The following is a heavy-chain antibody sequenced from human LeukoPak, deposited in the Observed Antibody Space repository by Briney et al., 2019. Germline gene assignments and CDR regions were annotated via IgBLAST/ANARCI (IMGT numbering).Heavy chain of an antibody. J-gene: IGHJ4*02. CDR3: AKDPFGIKTHYFDS. CDR1: GFTFSDYS. D-gene: IGHD3-10*01. V-gene: IGHV3-30*02. CDR2: IRYEGNNK. Sequence: GGSLRLSCAASGFTFSDYSMHWVRQAPGKGVNWVAFIRYEGNNKYYADSVKGRFTISRDNYKNTLYLQMKRLRAEDTAVYYCAKDPFGIKTHYFDSWGQGTLVTVSS.